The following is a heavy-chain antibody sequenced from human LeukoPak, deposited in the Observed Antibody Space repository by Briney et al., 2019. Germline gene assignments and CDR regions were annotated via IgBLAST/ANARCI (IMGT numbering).Heavy chain of an antibody. CDR1: GYTFTSYY. V-gene: IGHV1-46*01. CDR2: IDPSGGST. CDR3: ARVGIAEARTLGY. Sequence: ASVKVSCKASGYTFTSYYMHWVRQAPGQGLEWMGIIDPSGGSTSYAQKFQGRVTVTRDVSTSTVYMELSSLRSEDTAVYYSARVGIAEARTLGYWGQGTLVTVSS. D-gene: IGHD1-14*01. J-gene: IGHJ4*02.